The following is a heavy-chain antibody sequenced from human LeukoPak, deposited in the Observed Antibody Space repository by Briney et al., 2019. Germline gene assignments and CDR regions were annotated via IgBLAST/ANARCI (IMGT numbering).Heavy chain of an antibody. Sequence: GASVKVSCKASGYTFTSYGISWVRQAPGQGLEWMGWISAYNGNTNYAQKLQGRVTMTTDTSTSTAYMELRSLRSDDTAVYYCARDKDRDIVVVPAAITFDPWGQGTLVTVS. D-gene: IGHD2-2*02. CDR2: ISAYNGNT. CDR3: ARDKDRDIVVVPAAITFDP. J-gene: IGHJ5*02. CDR1: GYTFTSYG. V-gene: IGHV1-18*01.